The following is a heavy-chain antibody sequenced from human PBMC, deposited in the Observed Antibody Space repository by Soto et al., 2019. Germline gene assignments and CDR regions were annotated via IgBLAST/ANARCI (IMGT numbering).Heavy chain of an antibody. CDR1: GFSISTSGEG. V-gene: IGHV2-5*02. D-gene: IGHD3-10*02. CDR2: IYWDDDK. CDR3: AHRDSNNYYVFDY. Sequence: QITLKESGPTLVKPTQTLTLTCTLSGFSISTSGEGVGWIRQPPGKALEWLGVIYWDDDKRYSPSLRSRLTITKDTSKNQVVLTMTNVDPVDTATYYCAHRDSNNYYVFDYWGQGTLVTVSS. J-gene: IGHJ4*02.